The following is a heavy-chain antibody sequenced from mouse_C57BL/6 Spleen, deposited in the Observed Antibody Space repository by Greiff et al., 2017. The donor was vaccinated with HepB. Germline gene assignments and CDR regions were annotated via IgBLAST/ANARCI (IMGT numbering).Heavy chain of an antibody. CDR3: TRVQRYVDY. V-gene: IGHV1-15*01. CDR2: IDPETGGT. Sequence: QVQLQQSGAELVRPGASVTLSCKASGYTFTDYEMHWVKQTPVHGLEWIGAIDPETGGTAYNQKFKGKAILTADKSSSTAYMELRSLTSEDSAVYYCTRVQRYVDYWGQGTTLTVSS. CDR1: GYTFTDYE. D-gene: IGHD6-1*01. J-gene: IGHJ2*01.